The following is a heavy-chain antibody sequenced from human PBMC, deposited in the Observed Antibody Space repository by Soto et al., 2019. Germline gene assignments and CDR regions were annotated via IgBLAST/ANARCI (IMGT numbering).Heavy chain of an antibody. CDR2: ISSSSSTI. V-gene: IGHV3-48*01. D-gene: IGHD3-22*01. Sequence: GGSLRLSCAASGFTFSSYSMNWVRQAPGKGLEWVSYISSSSSTIYYADSVKGRFTISRDNAKNSLYLQMNSLRAEDTAVYYCAREIYDSSCYYAPFDYWGQGTRVTVSS. CDR3: AREIYDSSCYYAPFDY. CDR1: GFTFSSYS. J-gene: IGHJ4*02.